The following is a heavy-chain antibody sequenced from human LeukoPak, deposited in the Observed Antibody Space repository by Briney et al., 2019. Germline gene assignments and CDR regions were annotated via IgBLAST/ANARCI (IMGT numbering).Heavy chain of an antibody. CDR3: ARDRTGNFDY. V-gene: IGHV3-48*03. J-gene: IGHJ4*02. CDR1: GFTFSSYE. Sequence: GGSLRLSCAASGFTFSSYEMNWVLQAPGKGLEWVSYISSSGSTIFYADSVKGRFTISRDNAKNSLYLQMNSLRAEDTAVYYCARDRTGNFDYWGQGTLVTVSS. CDR2: ISSSGSTI.